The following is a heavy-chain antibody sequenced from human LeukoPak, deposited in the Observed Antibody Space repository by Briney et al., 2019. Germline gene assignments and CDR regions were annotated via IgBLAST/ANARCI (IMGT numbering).Heavy chain of an antibody. J-gene: IGHJ4*02. V-gene: IGHV1-2*02. D-gene: IGHD3-22*01. Sequence: GESLKISCKVSGYTFTGYYMHWVRQAPGQGLEWMGWINPNSGGTNYAQKFQGRVTMTRDTSISTAYMELSRLRSDDTAVYYCARSSGRITMIVVGPEGYFDYWGQGTLVTVSS. CDR2: INPNSGGT. CDR1: GYTFTGYY. CDR3: ARSSGRITMIVVGPEGYFDY.